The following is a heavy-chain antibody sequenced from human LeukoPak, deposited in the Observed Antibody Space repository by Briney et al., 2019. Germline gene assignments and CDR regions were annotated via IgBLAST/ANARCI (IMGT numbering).Heavy chain of an antibody. J-gene: IGHJ4*02. CDR2: ISGSGGST. V-gene: IGHV3-23*01. CDR1: GFTFSSYA. Sequence: PGGSLRLSCAASGFTFSSYAMSWVRQAPGRGLEWVSAISGSGGSTYYADSVKGRFTISRDNSKNTLYLQMNSLRAEDTAVYYCAKVGVAGNHFDYWGQGTLVTVSS. CDR3: AKVGVAGNHFDY. D-gene: IGHD6-19*01.